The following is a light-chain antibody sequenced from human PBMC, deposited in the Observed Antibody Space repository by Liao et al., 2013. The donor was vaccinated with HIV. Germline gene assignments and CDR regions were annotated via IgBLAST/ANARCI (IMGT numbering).Light chain of an antibody. CDR1: DWVDKR. J-gene: IGLJ1*01. V-gene: IGLV3-1*01. CDR2: DHS. Sequence: SYELTQPPSVSVSPGQTANITCSGGDWVDKRASWYQQRPGQPPVLIIYDHSKRPSGIPERFSGSNSGNTATLTISGAQAVDEADYFCQAWGSSTVVFGGGTKVTVL. CDR3: QAWGSSTVV.